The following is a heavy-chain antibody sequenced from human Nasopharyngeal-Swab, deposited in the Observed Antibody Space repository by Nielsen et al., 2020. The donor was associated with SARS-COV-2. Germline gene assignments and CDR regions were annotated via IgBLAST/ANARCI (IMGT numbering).Heavy chain of an antibody. CDR3: AKSMAYFQLSGTYNLDF. J-gene: IGHJ4*02. Sequence: GGSLRLSCAASGFTFNYFGMHWVRQAPGKGLEWVPFISYEGIITNYIDSVKGRFTFSRDSSKNTVYLQMDSLRPDDTAVYFCAKSMAYFQLSGTYNLDFWGQGTLVTVSS. D-gene: IGHD2-21*01. V-gene: IGHV3-30*18. CDR2: ISYEGIIT. CDR1: GFTFNYFG.